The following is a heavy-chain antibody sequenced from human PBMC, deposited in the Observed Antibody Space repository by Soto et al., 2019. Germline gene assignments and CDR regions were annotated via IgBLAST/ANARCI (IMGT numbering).Heavy chain of an antibody. CDR2: ISYDGSNK. D-gene: IGHD2-15*01. CDR1: GFTFSSYA. J-gene: IGHJ5*02. CDR3: ARDLYCSGGSCSSGWFDP. Sequence: QVQLVESGGGVVQPGRSLRLSCAASGFTFSSYAMHWVHQAPGKGLEWVAVISYDGSNKYYADSVKGRFTISRDNSKNTLYLQMNSLRAEDTAVYYCARDLYCSGGSCSSGWFDPWGQGTLVTVSS. V-gene: IGHV3-30-3*01.